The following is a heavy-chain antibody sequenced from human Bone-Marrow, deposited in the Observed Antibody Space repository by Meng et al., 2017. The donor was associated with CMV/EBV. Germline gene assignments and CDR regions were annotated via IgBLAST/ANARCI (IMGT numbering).Heavy chain of an antibody. D-gene: IGHD2-2*01. CDR3: AKGLGYCSSISCPGYFQH. CDR2: ISWNSGSI. V-gene: IGHV3-9*03. CDR1: GFTFDDYA. J-gene: IGHJ1*01. Sequence: SLKISCAASGFTFDDYAMHWVRQAPGKGLEWVSGISWNSGSIGHADSVKGRFTISRDNAKNSLYLQMNSLRAEDMALYYCAKGLGYCSSISCPGYFQHWGQGTLVTVSS.